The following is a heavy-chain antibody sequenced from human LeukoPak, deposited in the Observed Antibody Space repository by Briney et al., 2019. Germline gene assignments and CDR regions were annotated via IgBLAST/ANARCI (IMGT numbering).Heavy chain of an antibody. Sequence: ASVKVSCKASGYTFTSYGITWVRQAPGQGLEWMGWISAYSSNTYNGNTDSAQKFRGRVTMTTDTSTSTAYMELRSLRSDDTAVYYCARGGVAVVLGDYYYYGMDVWGQGTTVTVSS. J-gene: IGHJ6*02. V-gene: IGHV1-18*01. D-gene: IGHD3-10*01. CDR3: ARGGVAVVLGDYYYYGMDV. CDR2: ISAYSSNTYNGNT. CDR1: GYTFTSYG.